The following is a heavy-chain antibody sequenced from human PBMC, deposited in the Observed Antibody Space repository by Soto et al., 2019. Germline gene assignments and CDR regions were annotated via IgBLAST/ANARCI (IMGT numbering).Heavy chain of an antibody. D-gene: IGHD3-9*01. CDR2: MNTNSGNT. J-gene: IGHJ5*02. CDR1: GYTFTSYD. CDR3: ARSPSLVRYFEWLPNNKWFDP. Sequence: ASVKVSCKASGYTFTSYDINRVRQATGQGLEWMGWMNTNSGNTGYSQKFQGRVSVTRSTSISTAYMELSGLTSEDTAVYYCARSPSLVRYFEWLPNNKWFDPWGQGTLVTVSS. V-gene: IGHV1-8*01.